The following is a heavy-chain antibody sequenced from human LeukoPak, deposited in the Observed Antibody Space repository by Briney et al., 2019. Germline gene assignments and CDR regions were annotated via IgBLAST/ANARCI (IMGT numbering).Heavy chain of an antibody. D-gene: IGHD2-15*01. J-gene: IGHJ5*02. V-gene: IGHV3-23*01. CDR1: GFNFSHYA. Sequence: PGGSLRLSCDVSGFNFSHYAMSWVRQPPGKGLEAVSAISGSGRSTYYIESVKGRLTISRDNSKNILYLQMNSLRTDDTALYYCARRAMPATRAVQNYFDPWGQGTLVTVSS. CDR3: ARRAMPATRAVQNYFDP. CDR2: ISGSGRST.